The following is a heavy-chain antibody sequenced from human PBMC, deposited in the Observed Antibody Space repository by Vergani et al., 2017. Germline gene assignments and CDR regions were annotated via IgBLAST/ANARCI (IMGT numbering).Heavy chain of an antibody. J-gene: IGHJ5*02. D-gene: IGHD4-17*01. CDR2: IRAYNGNT. V-gene: IGHV1-18*01. CDR1: GYTFTSYG. Sequence: QVQLVQSGAEVKKPGASVKVSCKASGYTFTSYGISWVRQAPGQGLEWMGWIRAYNGNTNYAQKLQGRVTMTTDTSTSTAYMELRSLRAEDTAVYYCAADLRWDYGDYSFDPWGQGTLVTVSS. CDR3: AADLRWDYGDYSFDP.